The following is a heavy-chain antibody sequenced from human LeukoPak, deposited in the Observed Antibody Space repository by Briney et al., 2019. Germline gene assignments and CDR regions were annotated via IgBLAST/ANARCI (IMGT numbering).Heavy chain of an antibody. CDR2: INHSGST. CDR3: ARSRHRTYYYDSSGYYFDY. J-gene: IGHJ4*02. D-gene: IGHD3-22*01. V-gene: IGHV4-34*01. CDR1: GGSFSGYY. Sequence: PSETLSLTCAVYGGSFSGYYWSWIRQPPGKGLEWIGEINHSGSTNYNPSLKSRVTISVDTSKNQFSLKLSSVTAADTAVYYCARSRHRTYYYDSSGYYFDYWGQGTLVTVSS.